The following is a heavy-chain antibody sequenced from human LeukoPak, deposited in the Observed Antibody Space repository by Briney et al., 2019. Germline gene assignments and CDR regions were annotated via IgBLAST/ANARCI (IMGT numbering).Heavy chain of an antibody. D-gene: IGHD3-22*01. CDR2: IYPGDSDT. V-gene: IGHV5-51*01. CDR3: ARLYDSSGYYAAPPAGTFDY. J-gene: IGHJ4*02. CDR1: GYSFTSYW. Sequence: GESLKISCKGSGYSFTSYWIGWVRQMPGKGLEWMGIIYPGDSDTRYSPSFRGQVTISADKSISTAYLQWSSLKASDTAMYYCARLYDSSGYYAAPPAGTFDYWGQGTLVTVSS.